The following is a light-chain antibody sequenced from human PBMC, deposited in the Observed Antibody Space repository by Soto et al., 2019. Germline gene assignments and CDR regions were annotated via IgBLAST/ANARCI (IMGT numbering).Light chain of an antibody. CDR2: GAS. Sequence: EIVMTQSPAALSVSPGERATLSCRASQSVSSALAWYQQKPGQAPRLLIYGASTGATGIPARFSGSGSGTEFTLTISSLQSEDFAVYYCQQYNNWPPITFGQGTRLEIK. CDR3: QQYNNWPPIT. J-gene: IGKJ5*01. CDR1: QSVSSA. V-gene: IGKV3-15*01.